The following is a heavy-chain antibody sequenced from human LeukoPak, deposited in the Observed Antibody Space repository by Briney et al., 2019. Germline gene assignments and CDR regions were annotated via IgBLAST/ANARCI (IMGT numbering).Heavy chain of an antibody. J-gene: IGHJ4*02. Sequence: SETLSLTCTVYGGSISCGDYYWSWIRQHPGKGLEWIGYIYYSGSTYYNPSIKSRVTISVDTSKNQFSLKLSSVTAADTAVYYCARVVRRYYDSSGFFDYWGQGTLVTVSS. D-gene: IGHD3-22*01. CDR2: IYYSGST. CDR3: ARVVRRYYDSSGFFDY. V-gene: IGHV4-31*03. CDR1: GGSISCGDYY.